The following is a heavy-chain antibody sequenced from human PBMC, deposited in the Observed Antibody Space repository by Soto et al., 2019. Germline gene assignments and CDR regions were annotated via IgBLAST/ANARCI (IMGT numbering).Heavy chain of an antibody. Sequence: SDTLSLACTASGGCIWSYYGSWLRQPPGKGLEWIGYIYYSGSTNYNPSLKSRVTISVDTSKNQFSLKLSSVTAADTAVYYCARVREAHGVVTSGMDVSGQGTTVTVSS. CDR2: IYYSGST. J-gene: IGHJ6*02. V-gene: IGHV4-59*07. CDR1: GGCIWSYY. D-gene: IGHD3-3*01. CDR3: ARVREAHGVVTSGMDV.